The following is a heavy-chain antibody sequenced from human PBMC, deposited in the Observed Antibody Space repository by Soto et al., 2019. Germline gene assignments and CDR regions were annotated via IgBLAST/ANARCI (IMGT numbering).Heavy chain of an antibody. CDR2: ISASGGST. Sequence: QPGGSLRLSCAASGFTFSTYGMSWVRQAPGKGLEWVSGISASGGSTYYADSVKGRFTISRDNSKSTMYLQMNSLRAEDTALYYFAKSNRPTAPFYTWGQGTLVTVSS. V-gene: IGHV3-23*01. CDR3: AKSNRPTAPFYT. J-gene: IGHJ5*02. CDR1: GFTFSTYG. D-gene: IGHD4-4*01.